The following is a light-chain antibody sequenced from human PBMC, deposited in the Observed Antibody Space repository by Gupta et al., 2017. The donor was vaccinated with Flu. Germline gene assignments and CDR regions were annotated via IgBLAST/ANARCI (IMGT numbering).Light chain of an antibody. CDR1: NTKIGSDT. Sequence: QSVLTQPPSASGTPGQRVTSSCSGSNTKIGSDTVNWYQQFPATAPKLLIFKNNQRPSVVPGRFSDSKSGTASSLAISGLHADDDADYYCAAGDDSRNDVVFGGGTKLTVL. CDR2: KNN. J-gene: IGLJ2*01. CDR3: AAGDDSRNDVV. V-gene: IGLV1-44*01.